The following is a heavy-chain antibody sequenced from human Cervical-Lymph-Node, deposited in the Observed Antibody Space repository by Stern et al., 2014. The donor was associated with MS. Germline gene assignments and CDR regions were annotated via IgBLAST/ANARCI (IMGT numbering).Heavy chain of an antibody. J-gene: IGHJ5*02. Sequence: EVQLVQSGGGLVQPGGSLRLSCAASGFTFSSYWMHWVRQAPGKGLVLVSRINSDGSSTRYADSVKGRFTISRDNAKNTLYLQMISLRAEDTAVYYCARDPSYCGGDCYANWFDPWGQGTLVTVSS. CDR3: ARDPSYCGGDCYANWFDP. CDR1: GFTFSSYW. V-gene: IGHV3-74*01. CDR2: INSDGSST. D-gene: IGHD2-21*02.